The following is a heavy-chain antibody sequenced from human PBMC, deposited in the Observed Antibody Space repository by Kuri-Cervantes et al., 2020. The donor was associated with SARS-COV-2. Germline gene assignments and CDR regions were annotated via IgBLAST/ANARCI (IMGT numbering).Heavy chain of an antibody. CDR3: ARHLQSCSGASCYSGFDAFDI. CDR2: IYYSGST. D-gene: IGHD2-15*01. CDR1: GGSISSSSYY. Sequence: GSLRLTCTVSGGSISSSSYYWGWIRQPPGKGLEWIGIIYYSGSTYYNPALKSRVTISVDTSKSQFSLKLSSVTAADTAVYYCARHLQSCSGASCYSGFDAFDIWGQGTMVTVSS. V-gene: IGHV4-39*01. J-gene: IGHJ3*02.